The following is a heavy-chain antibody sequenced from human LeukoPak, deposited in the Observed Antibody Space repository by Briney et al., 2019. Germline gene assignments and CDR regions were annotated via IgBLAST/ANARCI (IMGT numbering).Heavy chain of an antibody. CDR3: ARDSSGTTNAFDI. J-gene: IGHJ3*02. CDR1: GFTFSSYS. CDR2: ISSSSSYI. D-gene: IGHD3-22*01. Sequence: GGSLRLSCAASGFTFSSYSMNWVRQAPGKGLEWVSSISSSSSYIYYADSVKGRVTISRDNAKNSLYLQMNSLRAEDTAVYYCARDSSGTTNAFDIWGQGTMVTVSS. V-gene: IGHV3-21*01.